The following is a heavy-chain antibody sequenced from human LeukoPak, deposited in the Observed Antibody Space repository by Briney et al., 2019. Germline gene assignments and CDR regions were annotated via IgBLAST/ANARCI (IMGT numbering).Heavy chain of an antibody. CDR2: IKGKSDGGTT. J-gene: IGHJ4*02. D-gene: IGHD5-12*01. CDR1: GLTLSNVW. V-gene: IGHV3-15*07. Sequence: PGGSLRLSCAVSGLTLSNVWVNWVRQAPGKGLEWVGLIKGKSDGGTTDFAAPVKGRFTISRDDSKNILYLQMNSLTSEDTAIYYCTQGSGYYFNYWGQGTLVTVSS. CDR3: TQGSGYYFNY.